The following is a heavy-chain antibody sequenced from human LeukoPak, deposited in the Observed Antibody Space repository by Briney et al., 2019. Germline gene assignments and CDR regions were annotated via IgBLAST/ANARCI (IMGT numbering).Heavy chain of an antibody. CDR1: GGSVSSGNYY. CDR3: VRSEITGAYYFDY. J-gene: IGHJ4*02. Sequence: SETLSLTCTVSGGSVSSGNYYWSWIRQPPGRGLEWIGSIHYSGSPNYNPSLKSRVTMSVDTSKNQFSLKLSSVTAADTAVYYCVRSEITGAYYFDYWGQGTLVTVSS. V-gene: IGHV4-61*01. D-gene: IGHD1-20*01. CDR2: IHYSGSP.